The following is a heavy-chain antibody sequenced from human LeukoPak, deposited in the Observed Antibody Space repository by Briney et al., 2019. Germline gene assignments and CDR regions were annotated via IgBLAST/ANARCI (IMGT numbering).Heavy chain of an antibody. Sequence: ASVKVSCKASGYTFTSYHMHWVRQAPGQGLEWMGWISAYNGNTNYAQKLQGRVTMTTDTSTSTAYMELRSLRSDDTAVYYCARDQNPGSFDYWGQGTLVTVSS. CDR1: GYTFTSYH. V-gene: IGHV1-18*04. J-gene: IGHJ4*02. D-gene: IGHD5-12*01. CDR2: ISAYNGNT. CDR3: ARDQNPGSFDY.